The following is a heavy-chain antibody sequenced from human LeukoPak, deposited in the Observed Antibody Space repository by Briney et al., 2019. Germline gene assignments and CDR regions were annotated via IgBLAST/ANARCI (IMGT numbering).Heavy chain of an antibody. J-gene: IGHJ4*02. CDR3: AKEGQWLWYGDY. D-gene: IGHD6-19*01. CDR1: GFTFSSYG. Sequence: GGSLRLSCAASGFTFSSYGMSWVRQAPGKGLEWVSGISGSGASTYSADSVKGRFTISRDNSKNTLYLQMNSLRAEDTAVYYCAKEGQWLWYGDYWGQGTRVTVSS. CDR2: ISGSGAST. V-gene: IGHV3-23*01.